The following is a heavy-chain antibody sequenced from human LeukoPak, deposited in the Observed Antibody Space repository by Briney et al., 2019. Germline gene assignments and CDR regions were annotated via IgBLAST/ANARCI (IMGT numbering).Heavy chain of an antibody. D-gene: IGHD3-10*01. CDR1: GLTFSSYA. J-gene: IGHJ4*02. CDR3: AKLVVRGVTSDDY. Sequence: GGSLRLSCAASGLTFSSYAMSWVRQAPGKGLEWVSAISGSGGSTYYADSVKGRFTISRDNSKNTLYLQMNSLRAEDTAVYYCAKLVVRGVTSDDYWGQGTLVTVSS. V-gene: IGHV3-23*01. CDR2: ISGSGGST.